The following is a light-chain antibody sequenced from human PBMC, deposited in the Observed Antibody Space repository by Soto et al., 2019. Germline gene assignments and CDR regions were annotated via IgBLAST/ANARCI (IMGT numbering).Light chain of an antibody. V-gene: IGLV1-44*01. CDR1: NSDIGSNT. CDR2: SNN. Sequence: QYVLTQPPSASGTPGQRVTISCSGSNSDIGSNTVNWYQQFPGAAPKLLIYSNNQRPSGVPDRFSGSKSGTSASLAISGLQSEDDADYYCATWDDSLFGHVFGTGTKVTVL. J-gene: IGLJ1*01. CDR3: ATWDDSLFGHV.